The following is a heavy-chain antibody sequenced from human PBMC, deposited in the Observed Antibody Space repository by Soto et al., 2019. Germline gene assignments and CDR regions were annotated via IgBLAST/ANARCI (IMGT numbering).Heavy chain of an antibody. CDR2: IRHDGADS. J-gene: IGHJ4*02. V-gene: IGHV3-74*01. CDR1: GFTFSSRW. D-gene: IGHD3-10*01. CDR3: AAGLVVGSGSLGH. Sequence: PGGSLRLSCAASGFTFSSRWMHWVRQDPGKGLQWVSRIRHDGADSNYADFVGGRFTISRDNTKNTLHLQMNSLRAEDTAVYFCAAGLVVGSGSLGHWGQGTLVTVSS.